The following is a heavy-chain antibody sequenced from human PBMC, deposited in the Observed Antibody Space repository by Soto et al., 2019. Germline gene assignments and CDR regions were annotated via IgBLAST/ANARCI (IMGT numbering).Heavy chain of an antibody. D-gene: IGHD3-10*01. V-gene: IGHV4-39*01. Sequence: QVQLQESGPGLVKPSETLSLTCAVSGASVSRIGFHWGWIRQPPGQGLEWIGSIYDAGTTFYNPSLKSRFTIAADTSKIHFSLRLTSVTAADTAVYYCARRGSGHTFDYWGQGTLVTVSS. CDR2: IYDAGTT. J-gene: IGHJ4*02. CDR3: ARRGSGHTFDY. CDR1: GASVSRIGFH.